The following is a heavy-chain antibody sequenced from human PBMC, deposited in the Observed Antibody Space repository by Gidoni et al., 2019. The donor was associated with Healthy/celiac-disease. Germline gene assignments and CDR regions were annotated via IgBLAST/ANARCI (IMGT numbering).Heavy chain of an antibody. CDR3: AKHGNDFWSGYVDY. J-gene: IGHJ4*02. CDR1: GFTFSSYG. D-gene: IGHD3-3*01. Sequence: QVQLVESGGGVVQPGRSLRLSCAASGFTFSSYGMHWVRQAPGKGLEWVAVISYDGSNKYYADSVKGRFTISRDNSKNTLYLQMNSLRAEDTAVYYCAKHGNDFWSGYVDYWGQGTLVTVSS. V-gene: IGHV3-30*18. CDR2: ISYDGSNK.